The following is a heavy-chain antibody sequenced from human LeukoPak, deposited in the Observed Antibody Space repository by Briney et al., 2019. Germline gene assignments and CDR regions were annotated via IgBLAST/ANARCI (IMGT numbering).Heavy chain of an antibody. CDR2: IYYSGST. V-gene: IGHV4-31*03. CDR1: GDSISSGADY. CDR3: ARDYYDSTGYYNYCDY. J-gene: IGHJ4*02. Sequence: PSGTLSLTCSVSGDSISSGADYWSWIRQHPGKGLEWIGYIYYSGSTYYNPSLKSRVTISLDTSKNQFSLKLSSVTAADTAVYYCARDYYDSTGYYNYCDYWGQGTLVTVSS. D-gene: IGHD3-22*01.